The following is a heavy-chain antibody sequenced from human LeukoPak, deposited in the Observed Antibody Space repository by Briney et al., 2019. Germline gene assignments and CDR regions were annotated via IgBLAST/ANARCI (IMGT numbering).Heavy chain of an antibody. V-gene: IGHV3-23*01. J-gene: IGHJ4*02. CDR1: GFTFSSYA. CDR2: ISGSGDST. Sequence: GGSLRLSCAASGFTFSSYAMSWVRQAPGKGLEWVSVISGSGDSTYYADSVKGRFTISRDNSKNTLYLQMNTLRAEDTAVYYCAKDSPTLYGSGSYYNLDYWGQGTLATVSS. D-gene: IGHD3-10*01. CDR3: AKDSPTLYGSGSYYNLDY.